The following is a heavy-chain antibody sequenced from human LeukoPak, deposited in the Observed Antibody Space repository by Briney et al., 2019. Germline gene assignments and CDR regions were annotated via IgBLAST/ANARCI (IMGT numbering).Heavy chain of an antibody. CDR3: ARGGSGWNYYYYYMDI. Sequence: PSETLSLTCGVSGDSISSDGHSWSWIRQPPGKGLEWVGYIYHSGAAYHNPSLKSRVTISVDTSKNQFSLNLSSVTAADTAVYYCARGGSGWNYYYYYMDIWGKGTTVTISS. D-gene: IGHD6-19*01. J-gene: IGHJ6*03. CDR1: GDSISSDGHS. V-gene: IGHV4-30-4*07. CDR2: IYHSGAA.